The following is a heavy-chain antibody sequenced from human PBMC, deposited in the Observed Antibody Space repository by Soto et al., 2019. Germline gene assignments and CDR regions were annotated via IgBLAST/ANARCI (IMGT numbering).Heavy chain of an antibody. CDR3: ARDLGLYGDYDYYYGMDV. D-gene: IGHD4-17*01. J-gene: IGHJ6*02. V-gene: IGHV3-48*02. CDR1: GFTFSSYS. CDR2: ISSSSSTI. Sequence: EVQLVESGGGLVQPGGSLRLSCAASGFTFSSYSMNWVRQAPGKGLEWVSYISSSSSTINYADSVKGRFTISRDNAKNALYLQMNSLSDEDTAVYYCARDLGLYGDYDYYYGMDVWGQGTTVTVSS.